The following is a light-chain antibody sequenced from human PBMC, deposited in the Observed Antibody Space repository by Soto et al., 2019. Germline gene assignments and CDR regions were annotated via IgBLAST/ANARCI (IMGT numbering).Light chain of an antibody. CDR1: QSLLHGDGKNY. J-gene: IGKJ2*01. Sequence: DIVMTQTPLSLSVTPGQPASISCKSSQSLLHGDGKNYLYWFLRKPGQPPQLLFYDVSNRFSGVPDRISASGSGTDFTLTISRVEPEDIGLYYCMQSIKLPFTFGQGSKLEI. CDR3: MQSIKLPFT. V-gene: IGKV2D-29*01. CDR2: DVS.